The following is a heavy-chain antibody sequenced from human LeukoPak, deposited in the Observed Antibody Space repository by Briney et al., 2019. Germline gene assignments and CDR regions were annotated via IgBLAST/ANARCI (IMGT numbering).Heavy chain of an antibody. Sequence: PGGSLRLSCAASGFTFSSYAMSWVRQAPGKGLEWVSAISGSGGSTYYADSVKGRFTISRDNSKNTLYLQMNSLRAEDTAVYYCXXXXXXXXXXXWSGSQSYYYGMDVWGQGTTVTVSS. CDR2: ISGSGGST. CDR1: GFTFSSYA. J-gene: IGHJ6*02. D-gene: IGHD3-3*01. V-gene: IGHV3-23*01. CDR3: XXXXXXXXXXXWSGSQSYYYGMDV.